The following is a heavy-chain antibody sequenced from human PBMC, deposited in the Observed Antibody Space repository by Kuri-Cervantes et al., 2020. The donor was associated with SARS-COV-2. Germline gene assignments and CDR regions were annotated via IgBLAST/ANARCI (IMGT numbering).Heavy chain of an antibody. CDR1: GFSLSTSGVG. J-gene: IGHJ4*02. Sequence: SGPTLVKPTHPLTMTCTFTGFSLSTSGVGVGWIRQPPGKALEWLALIYWDDDKRYGPSLKSRLTITKDTSKNQVVLTMTNMDPVDTATYYCARIQATTVIADYWGQGTLVTVSS. CDR3: ARIQATTVIADY. CDR2: IYWDDDK. V-gene: IGHV2-5*05. D-gene: IGHD4-11*01.